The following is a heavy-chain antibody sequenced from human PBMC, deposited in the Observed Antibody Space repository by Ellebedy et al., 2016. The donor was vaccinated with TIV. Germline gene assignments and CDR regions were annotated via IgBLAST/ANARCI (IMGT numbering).Heavy chain of an antibody. CDR1: GFSLSTSGMC. V-gene: IGHV2-70*01. CDR2: IDWADGK. J-gene: IGHJ4*02. D-gene: IGHD4-17*01. CDR3: ARMTYGDFGGDLEF. Sequence: SGPTLVQPPQTLTLTCIFSGFSLSTSGMCVTWIRQPPGKALEWLALIDWADGKYYSTSLKTRLSISKDTSKNQVVLTMTNMNPVDTATYYCARMTYGDFGGDLEFWGQGTLVTVSS.